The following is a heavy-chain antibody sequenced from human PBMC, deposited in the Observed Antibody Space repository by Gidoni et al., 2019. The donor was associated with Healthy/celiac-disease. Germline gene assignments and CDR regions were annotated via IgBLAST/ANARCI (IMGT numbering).Heavy chain of an antibody. CDR1: GGSISSSSYY. CDR3: ARGTEFYYFDY. D-gene: IGHD3-10*01. J-gene: IGHJ4*02. V-gene: IGHV4-39*07. Sequence: QLQLQESGPGLVKPSETLSLTCTVSGGSISSSSYYWGWIRQPPGKGLEWIGSIYYSGSTYYNPSLKSRVTISVDTSKNQFSLKLSSVTAADTAVYYCARGTEFYYFDYWGQGTLVTVSS. CDR2: IYYSGST.